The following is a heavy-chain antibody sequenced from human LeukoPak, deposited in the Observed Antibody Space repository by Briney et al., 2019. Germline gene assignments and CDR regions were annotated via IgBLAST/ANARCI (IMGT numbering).Heavy chain of an antibody. Sequence: ASVKVSCTVSGYTLTELSMHWVRQAPGKGLEWMGRFYPEDGETIYAQKFQGRVTMTEDTSTNTAYMELSRLRSEDTAVYYCATQQLVRFVLRFQHWGQGTLVTVSS. V-gene: IGHV1-24*01. J-gene: IGHJ1*01. CDR3: ATQQLVRFVLRFQH. CDR2: FYPEDGET. CDR1: GYTLTELS. D-gene: IGHD6-13*01.